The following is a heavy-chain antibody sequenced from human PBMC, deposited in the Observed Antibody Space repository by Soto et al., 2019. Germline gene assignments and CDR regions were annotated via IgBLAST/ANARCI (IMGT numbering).Heavy chain of an antibody. CDR2: MYYSGRT. J-gene: IGHJ4*02. V-gene: IGHV4-61*01. D-gene: IGHD3-22*01. CDR1: GVSVTSGNYC. Sequence: SETLSLTCTVSGVSVTSGNYCWNWIRQPPGKGLEWIGYMYYSGRTDYNPFLKSRVTLSVDASKNQLSLQLTSVTAADTALYFCARTDSSGRWAALYWGQGILVTVSS. CDR3: ARTDSSGRWAALY.